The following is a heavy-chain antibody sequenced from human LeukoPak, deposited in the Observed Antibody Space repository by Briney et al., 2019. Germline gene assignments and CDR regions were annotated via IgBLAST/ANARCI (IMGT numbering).Heavy chain of an antibody. V-gene: IGHV4-39*01. Sequence: SETLSLTCTVSGGSISGSRYHWGWIRQPPGKGLEWIGSMHYSGSTYYNPSLKSRVTISVDTSKNQFSLNLSSVTAADTAAYYCTRVMVYATYYYYYYMDVWGKGTTVTVSS. CDR1: GGSISGSRYH. D-gene: IGHD2-8*01. CDR3: TRVMVYATYYYYYYMDV. J-gene: IGHJ6*03. CDR2: MHYSGST.